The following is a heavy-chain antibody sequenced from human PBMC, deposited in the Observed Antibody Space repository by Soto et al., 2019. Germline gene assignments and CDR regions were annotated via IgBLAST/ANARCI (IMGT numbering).Heavy chain of an antibody. J-gene: IGHJ4*02. CDR3: ARYDILTGYYHFDY. Sequence: ASVKVSCKASGYTFTSYGISWVRQATGQGLEWMGWISAYNGNTNYAQKLQGRVTMTTDTSTSTAYMELRSLRSDDTAVYYCARYDILTGYYHFDYWGQGTLVTVSS. D-gene: IGHD3-9*01. V-gene: IGHV1-18*01. CDR1: GYTFTSYG. CDR2: ISAYNGNT.